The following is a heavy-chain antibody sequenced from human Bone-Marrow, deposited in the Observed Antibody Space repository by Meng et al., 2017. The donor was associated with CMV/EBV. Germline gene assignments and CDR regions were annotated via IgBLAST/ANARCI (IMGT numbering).Heavy chain of an antibody. Sequence: ASVKVSCKASGYTFTSYGIRWVRQAPGQGLEWMGWISAYNGNTNYAQKLQGRVTMTTDTSTSTAYMELRSLRSDDTAVYYCARDLGVGATLSYYYYGMDVWGQGTTVTVSS. CDR3: ARDLGVGATLSYYYYGMDV. D-gene: IGHD1-26*01. CDR2: ISAYNGNT. J-gene: IGHJ6*02. V-gene: IGHV1-18*01. CDR1: GYTFTSYG.